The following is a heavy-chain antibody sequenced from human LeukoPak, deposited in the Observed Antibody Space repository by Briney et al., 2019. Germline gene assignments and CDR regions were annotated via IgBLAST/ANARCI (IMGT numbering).Heavy chain of an antibody. CDR2: IWYDGSNK. J-gene: IGHJ4*02. V-gene: IGHV3-33*06. D-gene: IGHD5-24*01. CDR3: AKGRWVQPAGYLDF. CDR1: GITFSDSG. Sequence: GGALRLSCAASGITFSDSGMYWVRQSPGKGLEWVALIWYDGSNKYYADSVKGRFTISRNNSKNTLYLQMNSLRAEDTAVYYCAKGRWVQPAGYLDFSGQGTLVTVSA.